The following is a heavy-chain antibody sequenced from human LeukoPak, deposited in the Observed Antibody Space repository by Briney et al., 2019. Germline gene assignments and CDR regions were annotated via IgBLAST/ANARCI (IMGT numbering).Heavy chain of an antibody. CDR2: IYYSGST. V-gene: IGHV4-59*01. D-gene: IGHD3-10*01. J-gene: IGHJ5*02. Sequence: SETLSLTCTVPGGSISSYYWSWIRQPPGKGLEWIGYIYYSGSTNYNPSLKSRVTISVDTSKNQFSLKLSSVTAADTAVYYCASYDYYGSGSYPPWGQGTLVTVSS. CDR1: GGSISSYY. CDR3: ASYDYYGSGSYPP.